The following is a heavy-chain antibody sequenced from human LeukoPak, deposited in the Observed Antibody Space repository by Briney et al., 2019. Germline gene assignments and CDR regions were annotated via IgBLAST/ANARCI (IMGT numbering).Heavy chain of an antibody. D-gene: IGHD3-22*01. Sequence: SETLSLTCTVSGGSISSYYWSWIRQPAGKGLEWIGRIYTSGSTNYNPSHKSRVTMSVDTSKNQFSLKLSSVTAADTAVYYCARTDSSGYYYVSGAFDIWGQGTMVTVSS. CDR2: IYTSGST. CDR3: ARTDSSGYYYVSGAFDI. J-gene: IGHJ3*02. CDR1: GGSISSYY. V-gene: IGHV4-4*07.